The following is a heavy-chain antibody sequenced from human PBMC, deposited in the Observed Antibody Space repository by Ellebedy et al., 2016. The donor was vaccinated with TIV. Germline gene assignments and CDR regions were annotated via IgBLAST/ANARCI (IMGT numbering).Heavy chain of an antibody. CDR2: IFSGGVT. Sequence: GESLKISCAASGFTLSSYWMSWVRQAPGKGLEWISVIFSGGVTYYADSVKGRFTISIDTSQNTLYLQMNNLRGEDTAVYYCARAAYSSGSSEDYWGQGTLVTVSS. D-gene: IGHD6-19*01. CDR3: ARAAYSSGSSEDY. J-gene: IGHJ4*02. V-gene: IGHV3-66*01. CDR1: GFTLSSYW.